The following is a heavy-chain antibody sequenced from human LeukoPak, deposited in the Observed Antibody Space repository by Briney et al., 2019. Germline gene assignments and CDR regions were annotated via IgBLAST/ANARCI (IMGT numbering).Heavy chain of an antibody. Sequence: PSQTLSLTCTVSGVSISSGGYYWSWTRQHPGKGLEWIGYISYSGTTYCNPSLKSRVTISIDTSKSQFSLKLSSVTAADTAVYYCARSYSYDNWFDPWGQGTLVTVSS. V-gene: IGHV4-31*03. D-gene: IGHD5-12*01. CDR1: GVSISSGGYY. CDR3: ARSYSYDNWFDP. J-gene: IGHJ5*02. CDR2: ISYSGTT.